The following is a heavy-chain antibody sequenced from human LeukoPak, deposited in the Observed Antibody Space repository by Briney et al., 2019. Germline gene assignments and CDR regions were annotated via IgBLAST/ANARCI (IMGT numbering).Heavy chain of an antibody. CDR2: IYYTGST. Sequence: MPSETLFLTCTVSGASISSYYWSWIRQPPGKGLEWIGYIYYTGSTNYNPSLKSRVTISVDTSKKQFSLKLSSVTAADTAVYYCAREEGAAAGLDYWGQGTLVTVSS. V-gene: IGHV4-59*01. CDR1: GASISSYY. D-gene: IGHD6-13*01. CDR3: AREEGAAAGLDY. J-gene: IGHJ4*02.